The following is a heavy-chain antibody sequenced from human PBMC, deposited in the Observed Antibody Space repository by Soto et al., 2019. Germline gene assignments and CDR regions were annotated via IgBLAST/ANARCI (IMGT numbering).Heavy chain of an antibody. CDR3: AKFEGHPLEYRYLDF. Sequence: PGGSLRLSCAASGFTFSAYAMGWVRQAPGKGLEWVSTIHGGGGATHYADSVKGRFTISRDDSKNTLYAQMNSLRAEDTAVYYYAKFEGHPLEYRYLDFWGRGTLVTVSS. D-gene: IGHD1-1*01. CDR2: IHGGGGAT. CDR1: GFTFSAYA. J-gene: IGHJ2*01. V-gene: IGHV3-23*01.